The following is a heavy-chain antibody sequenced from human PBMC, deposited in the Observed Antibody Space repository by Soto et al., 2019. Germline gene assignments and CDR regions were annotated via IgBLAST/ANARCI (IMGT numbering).Heavy chain of an antibody. CDR2: ISYDGSNK. V-gene: IGHV3-30*04. D-gene: IGHD6-13*01. Sequence: QVQLVESGGGVVQPGRSLRLSCAASGFTFSSYAMHWVRQAPGKGLEWVAVISYDGSNKYYADSVKGRFTISRDNSKNTLYMQRNSLRAEDTAVYYCARDRIYSSNRYYYCGQGTLVTVSS. CDR3: ARDRIYSSNRYYY. CDR1: GFTFSSYA. J-gene: IGHJ4*02.